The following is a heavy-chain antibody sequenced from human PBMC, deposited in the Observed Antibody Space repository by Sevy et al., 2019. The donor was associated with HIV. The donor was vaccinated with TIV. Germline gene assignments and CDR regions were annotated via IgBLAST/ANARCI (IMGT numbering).Heavy chain of an antibody. D-gene: IGHD3-10*01. V-gene: IGHV4-34*01. Sequence: SETLSLTCAVYGGSFSGYYWSWIRQPPGKGLEWIGEINHSGSTNYNPSLKSRVTISVDTSKNQFSLKLSSVTAADTAWYYCARVGRLSYYYGSGTSPGEIDYWGQGTLVTVSS. CDR1: GGSFSGYY. J-gene: IGHJ4*02. CDR3: ARVGRLSYYYGSGTSPGEIDY. CDR2: INHSGST.